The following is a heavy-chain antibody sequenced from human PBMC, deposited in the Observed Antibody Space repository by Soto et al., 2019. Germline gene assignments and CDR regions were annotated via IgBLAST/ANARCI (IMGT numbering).Heavy chain of an antibody. J-gene: IGHJ6*03. D-gene: IGHD2-15*01. CDR1: GFTFSSYA. Sequence: GGSLRLSCAASGFTFSSYAMSWVRQAPGKGLEWVSAISGSGGSTYYADSVKGRFTISRDNSKNTLYLQMNSLRAEDTAVYYCAKDERMVAANSPRYYYYMDVWGKGTTVTVSS. CDR3: AKDERMVAANSPRYYYYMDV. V-gene: IGHV3-23*01. CDR2: ISGSGGST.